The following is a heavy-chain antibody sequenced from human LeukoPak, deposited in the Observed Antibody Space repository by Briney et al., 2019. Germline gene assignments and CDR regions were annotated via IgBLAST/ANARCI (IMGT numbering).Heavy chain of an antibody. V-gene: IGHV4-59*12. J-gene: IGHJ4*02. CDR3: ARGAVRRAHIAVAGRVDRNQYFDY. CDR1: GGSISSYY. CDR2: IYYSGST. D-gene: IGHD6-19*01. Sequence: SETLSLTCTVSGGSISSYYRSWIRQPPGKGLEWIGYIYYSGSTNYNPSLKSRVTISVDTSKNQFSLKLSSVTAADTAVYYCARGAVRRAHIAVAGRVDRNQYFDYWGQGTLVTVSS.